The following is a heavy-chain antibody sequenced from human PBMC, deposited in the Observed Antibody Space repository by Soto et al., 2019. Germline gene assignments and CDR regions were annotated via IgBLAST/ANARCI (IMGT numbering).Heavy chain of an antibody. Sequence: GESLKISCRASGYSFTSYWIGWVRQMPGKGLEWMGIIYPGDSDTRYSPSFQGQVTISADKSISTASLQWSSLKASDTAMYYCARIPSTGPYYFDYWGQGTLVTVSS. V-gene: IGHV5-51*01. CDR1: GYSFTSYW. D-gene: IGHD1-1*01. J-gene: IGHJ4*02. CDR2: IYPGDSDT. CDR3: ARIPSTGPYYFDY.